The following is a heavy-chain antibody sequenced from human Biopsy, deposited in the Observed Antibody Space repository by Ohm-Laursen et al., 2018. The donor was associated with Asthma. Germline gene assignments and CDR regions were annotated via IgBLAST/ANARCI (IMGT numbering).Heavy chain of an antibody. D-gene: IGHD2-2*01. J-gene: IGHJ4*02. CDR1: GGSLNIQV. V-gene: IGHV1-69*01. CDR3: ARKAGSCISRTCYSLDF. CDR2: VIFVLFTT. Sequence: GGSLNIQVTGCARLAPGPWREWVGLVIFVLFTTTYPQKFQDRVTITADDSTSTVYMELSSQRSEDTAVYYCARKAGSCISRTCYSLDFWGQGTLVTVSS.